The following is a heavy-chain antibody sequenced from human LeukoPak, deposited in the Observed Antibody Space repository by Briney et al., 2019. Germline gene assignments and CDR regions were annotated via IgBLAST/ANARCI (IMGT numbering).Heavy chain of an antibody. CDR2: ISAYNGNT. CDR3: ARTGNYGDYVYAFDI. V-gene: IGHV1-18*01. D-gene: IGHD4-17*01. Sequence: ASVKVSCKASGYTFTSYGISWVRQAPGQGLEWMGWISAYNGNTNYAQKLQGRVTMTTDTSTSTAYMELRSLRSDDTAVYYCARTGNYGDYVYAFDIWGQGTMVTVPS. CDR1: GYTFTSYG. J-gene: IGHJ3*02.